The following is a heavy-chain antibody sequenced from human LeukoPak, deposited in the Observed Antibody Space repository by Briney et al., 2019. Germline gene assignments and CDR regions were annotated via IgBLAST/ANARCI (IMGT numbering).Heavy chain of an antibody. CDR2: INTGNGNT. J-gene: IGHJ5*02. Sequence: GASVKVSCKASGDTFTSYAMQWGRQAPGQRLEWMGWINTGNGNTKYSQKFKGRVTITGDTSASTAYLELSSLRSEDTAVYYCARVRSPWTFDPWGQGTLVTVSS. CDR1: GDTFTSYA. CDR3: ARVRSPWTFDP. V-gene: IGHV1-3*04. D-gene: IGHD3-3*01.